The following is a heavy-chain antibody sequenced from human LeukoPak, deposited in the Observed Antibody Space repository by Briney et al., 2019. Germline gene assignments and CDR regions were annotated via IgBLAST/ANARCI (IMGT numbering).Heavy chain of an antibody. V-gene: IGHV4-39*01. CDR2: IYYSAST. Sequence: SETLSLTCTVSRRSINSIRYYWGWIRDPPGKGQEWIGSIYYSASTYYNPPLKSPVTISVDTSKNQFYLKLLSVTAADTAVYYCARHTPMQDYGDYWGQGTLVTVSS. CDR1: RRSINSIRYY. CDR3: ARHTPMQDYGDY. J-gene: IGHJ4*02.